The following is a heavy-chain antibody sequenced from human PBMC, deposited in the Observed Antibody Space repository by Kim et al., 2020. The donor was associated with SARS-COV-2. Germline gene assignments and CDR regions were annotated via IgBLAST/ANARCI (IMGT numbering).Heavy chain of an antibody. Sequence: GSTNYNPSLKSRVTISVDTSKNQFSLKLSSVTAADTAVYYCARDGGYSSVWGRGTLVTVSS. CDR3: ARDGGYSSV. V-gene: IGHV4-59*01. CDR2: GST. J-gene: IGHJ2*01. D-gene: IGHD6-19*01.